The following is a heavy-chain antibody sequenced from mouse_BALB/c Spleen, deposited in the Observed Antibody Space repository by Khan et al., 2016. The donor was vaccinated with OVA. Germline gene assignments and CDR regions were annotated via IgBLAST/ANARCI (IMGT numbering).Heavy chain of an antibody. CDR3: EREWGAWFPY. V-gene: IGHV1-77*01. CDR1: GYTFTDYN. Sequence: QVQLKQSGAELARPGTSVKLSCKASGYTFTDYNINWVKQRTGQGLEWIGEIYPGSGNTYYSEKFKGKATLTADKSSSTAYMQLSSLTSEDSAVYFCEREWGAWFPYWGQGTLVTVSA. J-gene: IGHJ3*01. CDR2: IYPGSGNT.